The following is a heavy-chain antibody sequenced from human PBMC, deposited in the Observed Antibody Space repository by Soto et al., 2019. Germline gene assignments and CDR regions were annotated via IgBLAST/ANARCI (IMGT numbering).Heavy chain of an antibody. CDR3: AKNKVDILTAYPPGPFDN. Sequence: EVQLLESGGGLVQPGGSLRLSCAASGFIFSSYAMSWVRQAPGKGLEWVSAISPSGGSTYYADSVKGRFIISRDNTKSTLYLQMNSLRAEDTAVYYCAKNKVDILTAYPPGPFDNWGQGTLVTVSS. J-gene: IGHJ4*02. D-gene: IGHD3-9*01. CDR2: ISPSGGST. CDR1: GFIFSSYA. V-gene: IGHV3-23*01.